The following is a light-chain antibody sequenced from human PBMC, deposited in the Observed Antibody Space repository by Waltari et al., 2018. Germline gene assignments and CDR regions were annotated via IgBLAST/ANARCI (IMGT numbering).Light chain of an antibody. CDR2: RAS. V-gene: IGKV3-15*01. CDR3: QQYDDWPRT. CDR1: QSVGTS. Sequence: EIVMTQSPASLSVSPGDRVTLSCRASQSVGTSLAWYQQRPGRAPRLLVYRASTRASDIPARFSGSGSGTDFTLSISTLQSEDLAVYYCQQYDDWPRTFGQGTK. J-gene: IGKJ1*01.